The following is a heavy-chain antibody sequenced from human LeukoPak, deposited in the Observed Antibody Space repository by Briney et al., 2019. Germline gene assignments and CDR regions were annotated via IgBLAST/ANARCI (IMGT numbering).Heavy chain of an antibody. J-gene: IGHJ4*02. D-gene: IGHD3-22*01. CDR2: ISGDGGST. Sequence: GGSLRLSCAASGFTFDDYAMHWVRQAPGKGLEWVSLISGDGGSTYYADSVKGRFTISRDNSKNSLYLQMNSLRTEDTALYYCAKVRISELHYYDSSGYYRGYFDYWGQGTLVTVSS. V-gene: IGHV3-43*02. CDR1: GFTFDDYA. CDR3: AKVRISELHYYDSSGYYRGYFDY.